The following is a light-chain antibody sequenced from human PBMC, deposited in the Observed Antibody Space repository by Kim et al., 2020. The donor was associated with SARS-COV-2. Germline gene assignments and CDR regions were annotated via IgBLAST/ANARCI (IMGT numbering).Light chain of an antibody. J-gene: IGLJ1*01. CDR2: QDS. V-gene: IGLV3-1*01. Sequence: SVSPGQTASISCAGDKLADKYACWYQQKPGQSPLLVIYQDSKRPSGIPERFSGSNSGNTATLTISGTQAMDEADYYCQAWDSSTAVFGTGTKVAVL. CDR3: QAWDSSTAV. CDR1: KLADKY.